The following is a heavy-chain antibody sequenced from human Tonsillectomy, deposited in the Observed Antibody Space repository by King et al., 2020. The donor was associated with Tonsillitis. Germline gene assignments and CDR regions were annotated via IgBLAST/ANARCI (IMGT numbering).Heavy chain of an antibody. D-gene: IGHD2-2*01. Sequence: VQLVESGGGLVKPGGSLRLSCAASGFTIISYSMNWVRQAPGKGLEWVAAIRSSSSFIYYADSVKGRFTISRDNAKNSLYLQMNSLRAEDTAVYYCARDRRYCSSTSCQIDYWGQGTLVTVSS. CDR1: GFTIISYS. CDR2: IRSSSSFI. V-gene: IGHV3-21*01. J-gene: IGHJ4*02. CDR3: ARDRRYCSSTSCQIDY.